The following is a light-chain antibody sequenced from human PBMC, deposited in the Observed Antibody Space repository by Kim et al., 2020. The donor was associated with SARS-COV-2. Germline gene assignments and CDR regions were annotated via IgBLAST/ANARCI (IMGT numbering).Light chain of an antibody. CDR1: SSDVGGYNY. CDR2: DVS. J-gene: IGLJ2*01. Sequence: QSITITCPGPSSDVGGYNYVSWYQQHPGKAPKLMIYDVSNRPSGVSNRFSGSKSGNTASLTISGLQAEDEADYYCSSYTSSSTLVVFGGGTKVTVL. V-gene: IGLV2-14*03. CDR3: SSYTSSSTLVV.